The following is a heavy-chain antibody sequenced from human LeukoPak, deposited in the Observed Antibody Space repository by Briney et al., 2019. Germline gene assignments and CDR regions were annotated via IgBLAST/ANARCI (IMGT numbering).Heavy chain of an antibody. Sequence: GGSLRLSCAASGFTFSNYAMTWVRQAPGKGLEWVSAISGSGGYTYYADSVKGRFTISRDNSKNTLYLQMNSLRAEDTAVYYCAKDALGYCSSTSCPFDYWGQGTLVTVSS. CDR1: GFTFSNYA. CDR2: ISGSGGYT. CDR3: AKDALGYCSSTSCPFDY. J-gene: IGHJ4*02. V-gene: IGHV3-23*01. D-gene: IGHD2-2*01.